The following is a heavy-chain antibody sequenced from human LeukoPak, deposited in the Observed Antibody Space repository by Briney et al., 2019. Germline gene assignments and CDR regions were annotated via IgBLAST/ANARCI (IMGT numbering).Heavy chain of an antibody. CDR3: ARMDYDFWSGYYIDAY. CDR2: IKQDGSEK. Sequence: GGSLRLSCAASGFTFSSYWMSCVRQAPGKGLEWVANIKQDGSEKYYVDSVKGRFTISRDNAKNSLYLQMNSLRAEDTAVYYCARMDYDFWSGYYIDAYWGQGTLVTVSS. J-gene: IGHJ4*02. D-gene: IGHD3-3*01. V-gene: IGHV3-7*01. CDR1: GFTFSSYW.